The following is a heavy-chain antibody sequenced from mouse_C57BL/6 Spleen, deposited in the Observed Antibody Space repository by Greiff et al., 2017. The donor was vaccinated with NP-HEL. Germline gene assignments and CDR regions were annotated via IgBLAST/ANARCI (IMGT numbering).Heavy chain of an antibody. V-gene: IGHV14-2*01. CDR2: IDPEDGET. Sequence: VQLKESGAELVKPGASVKLSCTASGFNITDYYMHWVKQRTEQGLEWIGRIDPEDGETKYAPKFQGKATITADTSSNTAYLQLSSLTSEDTAVYYCARKAMGYWYFDVWGTGTTVTVSS. J-gene: IGHJ1*03. CDR3: ARKAMGYWYFDV. D-gene: IGHD6-1*01. CDR1: GFNITDYY.